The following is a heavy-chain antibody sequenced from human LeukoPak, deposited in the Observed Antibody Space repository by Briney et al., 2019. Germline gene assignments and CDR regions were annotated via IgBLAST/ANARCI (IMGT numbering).Heavy chain of an antibody. V-gene: IGHV4-59*12. D-gene: IGHD5-12*01. J-gene: IGHJ4*02. CDR1: GGSISSYY. CDR3: ARATVGTVEFDQ. Sequence: SETLSLTCTVSGGSISSYYWSWIRQPPGKGLEWIGYIYYSGSTNYNPSVKSRVTISVDTSKNQFSLNLSSVTAADSAVYYCARATVGTVEFDQWGQGTLVTVSS. CDR2: IYYSGST.